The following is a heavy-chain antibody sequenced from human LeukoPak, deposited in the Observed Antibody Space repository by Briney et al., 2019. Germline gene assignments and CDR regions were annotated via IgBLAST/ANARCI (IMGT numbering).Heavy chain of an antibody. V-gene: IGHV3-13*01. CDR3: AREAICSGGSCYFEAFDI. D-gene: IGHD2-15*01. J-gene: IGHJ3*02. Sequence: GGSLRLSCAASGFTFSSYDMHWVREATGKGLEWVSAIGTAGDTYYPGSVKSRFTISRENAKNSLYLQMNSLRAGDTAVYYCAREAICSGGSCYFEAFDIWGQGTMVTVSS. CDR2: IGTAGDT. CDR1: GFTFSSYD.